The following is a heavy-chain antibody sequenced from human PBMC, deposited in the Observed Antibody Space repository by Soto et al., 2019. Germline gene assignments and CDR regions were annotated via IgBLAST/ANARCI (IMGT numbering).Heavy chain of an antibody. CDR3: AKGGLDTALAGLDFDY. CDR2: ISGSGGSA. CDR1: GFMFSSYA. V-gene: IGHV3-23*01. D-gene: IGHD5-18*01. Sequence: ESGGGLLQPGGSLRVSCAASGFMFSSYAMSWVRQAPGKGLEWVSSISGSGGSAFYADSVKGRFTISRDNSKSTLSLQMSSLRVEDTAVYYCAKGGLDTALAGLDFDYWGQGTLVTVSS. J-gene: IGHJ4*02.